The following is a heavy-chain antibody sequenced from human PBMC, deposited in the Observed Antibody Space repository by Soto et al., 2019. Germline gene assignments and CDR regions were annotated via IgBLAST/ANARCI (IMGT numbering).Heavy chain of an antibody. CDR2: MNPNSGNT. CDR1: GYTFTSYD. Sequence: GASVKVSCKASGYTFTSYDINWVRQATGQGLEWMGWMNPNSGNTGYAQKFQGRVTMTRNTSISTAYMELSSLRSEDTAVYYCARGRNSFRGDYYYGMDVWGQGTTVTVSS. V-gene: IGHV1-8*01. D-gene: IGHD2-15*01. CDR3: ARGRNSFRGDYYYGMDV. J-gene: IGHJ6*02.